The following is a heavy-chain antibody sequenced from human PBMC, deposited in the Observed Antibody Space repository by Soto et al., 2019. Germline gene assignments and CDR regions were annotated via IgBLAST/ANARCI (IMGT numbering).Heavy chain of an antibody. D-gene: IGHD5-18*01. CDR3: AGNPRQLWAKFDY. J-gene: IGHJ4*02. Sequence: GGSLRLSCTASGFSFGDYAIIWFRQAPGKGPEWVAVISYDGSNKYYADSVKGRFTISRDNSKNTLYLQMNSLRAEDTAVYYCAGNPRQLWAKFDYWGQGTLVTVSS. CDR2: ISYDGSNK. V-gene: IGHV3-30*03. CDR1: GFSFGDYA.